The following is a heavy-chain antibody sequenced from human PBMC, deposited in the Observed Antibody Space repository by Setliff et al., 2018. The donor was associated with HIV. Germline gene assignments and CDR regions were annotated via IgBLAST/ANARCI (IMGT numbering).Heavy chain of an antibody. Sequence: PGGSLRLSCAASGFSFSNSWMTWVRQAPGKELEWVATIKEDGREKYYVGSVKGRFTISRDNAKRSLYLQMNRLKTDDTAFYYCATFADGPDSWGQGTLVTVSS. V-gene: IGHV3-7*01. D-gene: IGHD3-3*01. CDR1: GFSFSNSW. J-gene: IGHJ4*02. CDR3: ATFADGPDS. CDR2: IKEDGREK.